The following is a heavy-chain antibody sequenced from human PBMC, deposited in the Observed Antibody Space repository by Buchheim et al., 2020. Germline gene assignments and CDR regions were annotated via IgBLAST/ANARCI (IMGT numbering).Heavy chain of an antibody. CDR1: GFTFRSYG. D-gene: IGHD3-16*02. V-gene: IGHV3-30*18. Sequence: QVQLVESGGGVVQPWRSLRLSCVASGFTFRSYGIHWVRQAPGKGLEWVALISYDGSNEYYGDSVKGRFSISRDNSKNTVDLQMNSLRLEDTAVYYCAKDSVYYDHVWGSFRSDYYYGMDVWGQGTT. CDR3: AKDSVYYDHVWGSFRSDYYYGMDV. J-gene: IGHJ6*02. CDR2: ISYDGSNE.